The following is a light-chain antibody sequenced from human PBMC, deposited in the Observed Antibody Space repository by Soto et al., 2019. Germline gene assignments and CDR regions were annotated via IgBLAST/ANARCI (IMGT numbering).Light chain of an antibody. Sequence: QSALTQPPSASGSPGQSVTISCTGTSSDVGGYNYVSWYQQHPGKAPKLMIYEVSKRPSGVPGRFSASKSGNTASLTVSGLQAEDEADYYCSSYGGNNNVVFGGGTKLTVL. J-gene: IGLJ2*01. CDR2: EVS. CDR1: SSDVGGYNY. V-gene: IGLV2-8*01. CDR3: SSYGGNNNVV.